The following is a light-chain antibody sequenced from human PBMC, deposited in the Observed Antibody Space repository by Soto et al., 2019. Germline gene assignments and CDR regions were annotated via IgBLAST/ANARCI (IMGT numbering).Light chain of an antibody. J-gene: IGLJ1*01. CDR1: RSNIGSNN. Sequence: QSVLTQPPSASGTRGQRVTISCSGSRSNIGSNNVYWYQQLPGTAPKLLIYSDDKRPSGVPDRFSGSKSGTSASLAISGLQSEDEADYYCAASDDSLNGVYVFGPGTKLTVL. CDR2: SDD. V-gene: IGLV1-44*01. CDR3: AASDDSLNGVYV.